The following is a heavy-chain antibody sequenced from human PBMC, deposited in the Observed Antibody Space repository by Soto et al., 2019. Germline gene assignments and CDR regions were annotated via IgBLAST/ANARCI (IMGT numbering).Heavy chain of an antibody. CDR1: GGTFSSYT. D-gene: IGHD3-22*01. Sequence: SVKVSCKASGGTFSSYTISWVRQAPGQGLEWMGRIIPILGIANYAQKFQGRVTITADKSTSTAYMELSSLRSEDTAVYYCARVRSYYDSSGYYGPSGSSGAFDIWGQGTMVTVSS. V-gene: IGHV1-69*02. CDR2: IIPILGIA. J-gene: IGHJ3*02. CDR3: ARVRSYYDSSGYYGPSGSSGAFDI.